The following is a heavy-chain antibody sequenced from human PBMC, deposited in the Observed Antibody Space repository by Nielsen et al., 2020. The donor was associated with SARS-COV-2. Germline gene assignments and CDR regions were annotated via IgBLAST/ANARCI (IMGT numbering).Heavy chain of an antibody. CDR1: GFTFDDYA. CDR2: ISWNSGSI. V-gene: IGHV3-9*01. D-gene: IGHD3-22*01. CDR3: TTVRYYYDSSGYSNDAFDI. Sequence: SLKISCAASGFTFDDYAMHWVRQAPGKGLEWVSDISWNSGSIGYADSVKGRFTISRDNAKNSLYLQMNSLKTEDTAVYYCTTVRYYYDSSGYSNDAFDIWGQGTMVTVSS. J-gene: IGHJ3*02.